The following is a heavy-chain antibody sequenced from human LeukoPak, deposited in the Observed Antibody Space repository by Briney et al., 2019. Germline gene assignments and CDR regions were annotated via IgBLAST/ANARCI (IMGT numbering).Heavy chain of an antibody. D-gene: IGHD4-11*01. J-gene: IGHJ5*02. CDR3: ARYRYSSHRGYNWIDP. V-gene: IGHV4-34*01. CDR2: INHSGST. Sequence: SETLSLTCAVYGGSFSGYYWSWIRQPPGKGLEWIGEINHSGSTNYNPSLKSRVTISVDTSKNQFSLKLSSVTAADTAVYYCARYRYSSHRGYNWIDPWGQGTLVTVSS. CDR1: GGSFSGYY.